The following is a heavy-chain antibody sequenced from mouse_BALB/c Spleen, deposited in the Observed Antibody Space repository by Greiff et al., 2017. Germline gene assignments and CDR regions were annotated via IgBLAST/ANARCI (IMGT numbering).Heavy chain of an antibody. J-gene: IGHJ3*01. V-gene: IGHV1-7*01. CDR3: AREIDYDGAWFAY. D-gene: IGHD2-4*01. Sequence: QVQLQQSGAELAKPGASVKMSCKASGYTFTSYWMHWVKQRPGQGLEWIGYINPSTGYTEYNQKFKDKATLTADKSSSTAYMQLSSLTSEDSAVYYCAREIDYDGAWFAYWGQGTLVTVSA. CDR1: GYTFTSYW. CDR2: INPSTGYT.